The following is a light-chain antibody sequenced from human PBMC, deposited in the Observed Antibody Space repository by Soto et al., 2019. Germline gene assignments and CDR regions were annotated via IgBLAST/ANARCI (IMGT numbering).Light chain of an antibody. CDR1: QYINTR. CDR2: QTS. V-gene: IGKV3-11*01. J-gene: IGKJ1*01. Sequence: VMTQSPATLSSFPGDRVTLSCRASQYINTRLAWYQHRPGQSPRLLIYQTSLRAAGIPARFSASGSGTDFTLTISDVQPEDFALYYCHQRQSWPRTFGQGTKVDIK. CDR3: HQRQSWPRT.